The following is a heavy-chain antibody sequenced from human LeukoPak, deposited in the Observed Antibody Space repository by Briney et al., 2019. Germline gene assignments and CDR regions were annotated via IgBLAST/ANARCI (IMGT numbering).Heavy chain of an antibody. CDR2: IYHSGST. CDR3: ARDHRTYYYDSSGAPFDP. V-gene: IGHV4-38-2*02. D-gene: IGHD3-22*01. J-gene: IGHJ5*02. CDR1: GYSISSGYY. Sequence: SETLSLTCTVSGYSISSGYYWGWIRQPPGKGLEWIGSIYHSGSTYYNPSLKSRVTISVDTSKNQFSLKLSSVTAADTAVYYCARDHRTYYYDSSGAPFDPWGQGTLVTVSS.